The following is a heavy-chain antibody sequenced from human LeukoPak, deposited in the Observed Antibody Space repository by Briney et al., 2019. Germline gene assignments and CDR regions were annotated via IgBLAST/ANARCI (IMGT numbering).Heavy chain of an antibody. CDR2: IGRSGST. CDR1: GFTFSTYW. D-gene: IGHD2-21*01. Sequence: QPGGSLRLSCAASGFTFSTYWMSWVRQAPGKGLEWVSGIGRSGSTYYTDSVKGRFTISRDNSKDTLYLQMNSLRAEDTAVYYCARGESFAFANWGQGTMVTVSS. V-gene: IGHV3-23*01. CDR3: ARGESFAFAN. J-gene: IGHJ3*02.